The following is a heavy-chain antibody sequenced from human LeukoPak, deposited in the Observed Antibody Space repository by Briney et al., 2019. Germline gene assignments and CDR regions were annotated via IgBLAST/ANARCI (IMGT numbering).Heavy chain of an antibody. CDR3: ARGRAITMIVVVITRQPKINYFDY. CDR1: GDSIRSSYYY. D-gene: IGHD3-22*01. V-gene: IGHV4-39*01. J-gene: IGHJ4*02. CDR2: IYDSGST. Sequence: SETLSLTCTVSGDSIRSSYYYWGWIRQPPGTGLEWIGSIYDSGSTYYNPSLKSRVTISVDTSKNQFSLKLSSVTAADTAVYYCARGRAITMIVVVITRQPKINYFDYWGQGPWSPSPQ.